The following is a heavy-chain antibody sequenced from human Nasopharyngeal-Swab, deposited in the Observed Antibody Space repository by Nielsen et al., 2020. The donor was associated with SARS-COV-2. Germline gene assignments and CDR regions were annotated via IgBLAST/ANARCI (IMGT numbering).Heavy chain of an antibody. V-gene: IGHV4-4*02. CDR3: ARAGPPYCSGGSCHYLDY. D-gene: IGHD2-15*01. Sequence: SCAVSGGSISSSNWWRWVRQPPGKGLEWIGEIYHSGSTNYNPSLKSRVTISVDKYKNQFSLKLSSVTAADTAVYYCARAGPPYCSGGSCHYLDYWGQGTLVTVSS. J-gene: IGHJ4*02. CDR1: GGSISSSNW. CDR2: IYHSGST.